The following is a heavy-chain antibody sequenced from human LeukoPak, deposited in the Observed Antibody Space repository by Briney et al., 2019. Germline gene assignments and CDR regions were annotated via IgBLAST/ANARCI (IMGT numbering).Heavy chain of an antibody. Sequence: SETLSLTCTVSGGSISSYYWSWIRQPPGKGLEWIGYIYYSGSTNYNPSLKSRVTISVDTSKNQFSLKLSSVTAADTAVYYCARSLWFGELSAFDYWGQGTLVTVSS. CDR2: IYYSGST. CDR3: ARSLWFGELSAFDY. CDR1: GGSISSYY. V-gene: IGHV4-59*08. D-gene: IGHD3-10*01. J-gene: IGHJ4*02.